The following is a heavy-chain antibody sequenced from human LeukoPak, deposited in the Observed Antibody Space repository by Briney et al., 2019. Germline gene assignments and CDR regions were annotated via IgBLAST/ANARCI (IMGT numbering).Heavy chain of an antibody. CDR1: GFTFGDYA. Sequence: GGSLRLSCTVSGFTFGDYATNWVRQAPGKGLEWVGFIRSKAFGETAEYAASVKGRFTISRDDSKSIAYLQMNSLKTEDTAVYHCTRDRGSSTLGDYWGQGTLVTVSS. CDR3: TRDRGSSTLGDY. CDR2: IRSKAFGETA. V-gene: IGHV3-49*04. D-gene: IGHD7-27*01. J-gene: IGHJ4*02.